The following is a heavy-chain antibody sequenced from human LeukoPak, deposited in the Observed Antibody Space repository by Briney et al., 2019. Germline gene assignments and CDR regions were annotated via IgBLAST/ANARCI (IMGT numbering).Heavy chain of an antibody. J-gene: IGHJ4*02. Sequence: GGSLRLSCAASGFTFSSYALHWVRQAPGKGLEWVSVISYDGSNKYYADSVKGRFTISRDNAKNSLYLQMNSLRAEDTAVYYCARGIENLGRLWYDSSEKEVNLFDYWGQGTLVTVSS. CDR3: ARGIENLGRLWYDSSEKEVNLFDY. D-gene: IGHD3-22*01. V-gene: IGHV3-30-3*01. CDR2: ISYDGSNK. CDR1: GFTFSSYA.